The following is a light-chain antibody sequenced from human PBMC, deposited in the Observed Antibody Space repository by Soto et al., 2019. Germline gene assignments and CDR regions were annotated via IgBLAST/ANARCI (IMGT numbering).Light chain of an antibody. J-gene: IGKJ4*01. CDR3: QQSHSTPLT. CDR2: AAS. CDR1: QTISNY. V-gene: IGKV1-39*01. Sequence: DIQMTQSPSSLSASVGDRVTITCRASQTISNYVNWYQQRPGKAPKFLIYAASNLQSGVPSRFSGSGFGTDFTLTISSLQPEDFATYYCQQSHSTPLTFGGGTKVEIK.